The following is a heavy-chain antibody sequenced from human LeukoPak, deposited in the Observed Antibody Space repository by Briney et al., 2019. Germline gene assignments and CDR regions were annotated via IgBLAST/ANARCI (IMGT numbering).Heavy chain of an antibody. Sequence: GRSLRLSCAASGFTFSSYAMHWVRQAPGKGLEWEAVISYDGSNKYYADSVKGRFTISRDNSKNTLYLQMNSLRAEDTAVYYCASSPYYDILTGTHGAFDIWGQGTMVTVPS. CDR1: GFTFSSYA. CDR3: ASSPYYDILTGTHGAFDI. J-gene: IGHJ3*02. D-gene: IGHD3-9*01. V-gene: IGHV3-30-3*01. CDR2: ISYDGSNK.